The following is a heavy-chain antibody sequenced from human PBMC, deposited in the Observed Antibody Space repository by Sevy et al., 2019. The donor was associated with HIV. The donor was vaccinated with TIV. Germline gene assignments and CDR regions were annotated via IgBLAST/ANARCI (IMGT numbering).Heavy chain of an antibody. V-gene: IGHV4-30-4*01. CDR2: VYHSGAT. J-gene: IGHJ4*02. Sequence: SETLSLTCTVSGGSISIGDYYWSWIRQPPGKGLEWIGYVYHSGATHYNPSLRIPVTMSIDTSKNQFSLKLSSVTAADTAVYYCARGQGDGDRSTPPFDYWGLGTLVTVSS. CDR1: GGSISIGDYY. CDR3: ARGQGDGDRSTPPFDY. D-gene: IGHD4-17*01.